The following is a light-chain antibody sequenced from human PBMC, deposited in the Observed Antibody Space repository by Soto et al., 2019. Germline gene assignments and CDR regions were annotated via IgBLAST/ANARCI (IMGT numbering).Light chain of an antibody. Sequence: QSVLTQPPSASGTPGQRVTISCSGSTSNIGSKNVNWYQQLPGTAPKLLIYNNNQRPSGVPDRFSGSKSGTSASLAISGLQSEDEADYYCATWDDTMNGHVVFGGGTKVTVL. V-gene: IGLV1-44*01. J-gene: IGLJ2*01. CDR1: TSNIGSKN. CDR2: NNN. CDR3: ATWDDTMNGHVV.